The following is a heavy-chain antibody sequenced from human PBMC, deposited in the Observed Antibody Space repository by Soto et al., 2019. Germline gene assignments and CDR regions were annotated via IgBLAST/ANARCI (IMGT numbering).Heavy chain of an antibody. J-gene: IGHJ4*02. V-gene: IGHV1-69*13. CDR2: IIPIFGTA. CDR1: GGTFSSYA. D-gene: IGHD6-19*01. Sequence: SVKVSCKASGGTFSSYAISWVRQAPGQGLEWMGGIIPIFGTANYAQKFQGRVTITADESTSTAYMELSSPRSEDTAVYYCAGGAVAGTRFDYWGQGTLVTVSS. CDR3: AGGAVAGTRFDY.